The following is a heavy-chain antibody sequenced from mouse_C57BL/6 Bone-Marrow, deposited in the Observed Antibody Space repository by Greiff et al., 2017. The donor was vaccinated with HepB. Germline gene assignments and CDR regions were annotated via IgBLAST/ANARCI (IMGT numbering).Heavy chain of an antibody. CDR2: IDPSDSYT. Sequence: VQLQQPGAELVKPGASVKLSCKASGYTFTSYWMQWVKQRPGQGLEWIGEIDPSDSYTNYNQKFKGKATLTVDTSSSTAYMQLSSLTSEDAAVYYCARTVYYGSSNPFDYWGQGTTLTVAS. V-gene: IGHV1-50*01. D-gene: IGHD1-1*01. CDR1: GYTFTSYW. CDR3: ARTVYYGSSNPFDY. J-gene: IGHJ2*01.